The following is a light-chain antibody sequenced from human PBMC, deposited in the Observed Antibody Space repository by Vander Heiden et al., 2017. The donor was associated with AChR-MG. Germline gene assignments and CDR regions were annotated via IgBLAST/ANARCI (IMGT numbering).Light chain of an antibody. V-gene: IGKV1-39*01. CDR3: QLRDSTFFT. CDR1: QSISSY. CDR2: AAS. Sequence: DIQMTQSPSSLSASVGDRVTITCQASQSISSYLNWYQQKPGKAPKLLIYAASSLQSGVPSRFRGTGSGTDFTLTISRLQPADFATYYCQLRDSTFFTFGHGTRVDIK. J-gene: IGKJ3*01.